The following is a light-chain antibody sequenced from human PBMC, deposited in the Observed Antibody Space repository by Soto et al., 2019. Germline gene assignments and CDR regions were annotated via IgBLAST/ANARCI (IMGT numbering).Light chain of an antibody. Sequence: QSALTQPASVSGSPGQSITISCTGTSSDVGGFNSVSWYQLRPGTAPKLILYDVVDRPSGVSYRFSGSKSGNTASLTISGLQAADEADYFCSSYTSTMTNVFGSGTKVTDL. J-gene: IGLJ1*01. CDR2: DVV. CDR1: SSDVGGFNS. CDR3: SSYTSTMTNV. V-gene: IGLV2-14*03.